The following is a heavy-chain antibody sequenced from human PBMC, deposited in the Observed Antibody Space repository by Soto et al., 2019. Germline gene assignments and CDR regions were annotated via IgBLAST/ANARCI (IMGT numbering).Heavy chain of an antibody. CDR2: IYQGLSV. CDR3: ARHGGYYFDY. J-gene: IGHJ4*02. CDR1: SGSFSGHY. D-gene: IGHD3-16*01. V-gene: IGHV4-34*01. Sequence: PSDTLSLTCAVYSGSFSGHYWSCIRQPPGKELELIGEIYQGLSVVYNPSLESRVTISGDSSKNQFSLKLTSVTAADTAVYYCARHGGYYFDYWGQGTLVTVSS.